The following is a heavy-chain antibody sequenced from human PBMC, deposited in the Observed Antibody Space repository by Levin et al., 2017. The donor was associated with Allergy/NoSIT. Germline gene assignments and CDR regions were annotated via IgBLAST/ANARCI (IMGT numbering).Heavy chain of an antibody. Sequence: SQTLSLTCAISGDSVSSNSAAWNWIRQSPSRGLEWLGRTYYRSKWYNDYAVSVKSRITINPDTSKNQFSLQLNSVTPEDTAVYYCAREGGMYYDILTGYPIGWFDPWGQGTLVTVSS. CDR2: TYYRSKWYN. J-gene: IGHJ5*02. CDR3: AREGGMYYDILTGYPIGWFDP. D-gene: IGHD3-9*01. V-gene: IGHV6-1*01. CDR1: GDSVSSNSAA.